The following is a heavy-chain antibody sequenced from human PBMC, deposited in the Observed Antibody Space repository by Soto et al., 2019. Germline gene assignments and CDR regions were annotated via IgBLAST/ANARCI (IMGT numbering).Heavy chain of an antibody. J-gene: IGHJ6*02. CDR1: GASVTSSTYY. CDR3: ANDYGDYKTYYAMDV. CDR2: IYYSGST. Sequence: QLQLQESGPGLVKPSETLSLTCTVTGASVTSSTYYWGWIRQPPGKGLEWIGSIYYSGSTYYNPSLRSRVTITVDTSKNQVSLKLTSVTAADTDVYYCANDYGDYKTYYAMDVWGQGTTVTVSS. D-gene: IGHD4-17*01. V-gene: IGHV4-39*01.